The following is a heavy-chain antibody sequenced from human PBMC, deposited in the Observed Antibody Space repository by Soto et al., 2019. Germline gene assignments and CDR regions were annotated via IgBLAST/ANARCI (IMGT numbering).Heavy chain of an antibody. D-gene: IGHD2-8*01. CDR2: IGGSSGHI. Sequence: GGSLRLSCAASGFTFSSYIMVWVRQAPEKGLEWVSSIGGSSGHIYYADSLKGRFTISRDNAKNSLYLQMNSLRVDDTAVYYCARTNGAYSNYFDYWGQGTLVTVSS. V-gene: IGHV3-21*01. CDR3: ARTNGAYSNYFDY. J-gene: IGHJ4*02. CDR1: GFTFSSYI.